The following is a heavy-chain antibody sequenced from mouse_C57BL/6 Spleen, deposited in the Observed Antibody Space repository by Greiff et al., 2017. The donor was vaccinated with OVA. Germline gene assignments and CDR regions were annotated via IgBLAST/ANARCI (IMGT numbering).Heavy chain of an antibody. CDR3: ASLLWLRFDY. CDR2: ISDGGSYT. Sequence: EVKVVESGGGLVKPGGSLKLSCAASGFTFSSYAMSWVRQTPEKRLEWVATISDGGSYTYYPDNVKGRFTISRAHAKTNRYLQMSQLESEDTAMYYWASLLWLRFDYWSQDTTLTVSS. CDR1: GFTFSSYA. D-gene: IGHD2-2*01. J-gene: IGHJ2*01. V-gene: IGHV5-4*03.